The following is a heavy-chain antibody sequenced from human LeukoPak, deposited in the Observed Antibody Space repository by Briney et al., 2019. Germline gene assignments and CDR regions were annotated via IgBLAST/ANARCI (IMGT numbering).Heavy chain of an antibody. CDR2: ISGRGVST. CDR3: AKTVVVTGNPRAFDI. CDR1: GFTFSNYG. D-gene: IGHD2-21*02. Sequence: GGTLRLSCAASGFTFSNYGMNWVRQAPGKGLEWVSGISGRGVSTYYADSLKGRFTVSRDNSKNTVFLQMNSLRAEDTAVYYCAKTVVVTGNPRAFDIWGQGTMVTVSS. J-gene: IGHJ3*02. V-gene: IGHV3-23*01.